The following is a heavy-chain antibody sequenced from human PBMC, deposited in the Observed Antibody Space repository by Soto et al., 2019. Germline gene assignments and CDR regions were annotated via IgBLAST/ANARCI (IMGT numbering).Heavy chain of an antibody. CDR1: GFTFSSYA. J-gene: IGHJ4*02. D-gene: IGHD6-19*01. V-gene: IGHV3-23*01. CDR3: AKDRTKGYSSER. Sequence: GGSLRLSCAASGFTFSSYAMSWVRQTPGKGLEWVSAISGSGGSTYYADSVKGRFTISRDNSKNTLYLQMNSLRAEDTAVYYCAKDRTKGYSSERWGQGTLVTVSS. CDR2: ISGSGGST.